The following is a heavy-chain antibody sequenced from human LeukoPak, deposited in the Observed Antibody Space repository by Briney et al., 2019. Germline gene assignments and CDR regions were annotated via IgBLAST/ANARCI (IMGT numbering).Heavy chain of an antibody. D-gene: IGHD6-19*01. J-gene: IGHJ4*02. V-gene: IGHV1-46*01. CDR1: GYTLTSYY. CDR3: ARPAVAGTTPPLRY. Sequence: ASVKVSCKASGYTLTSYYLHWVRQAPGQGLEWMAIINPSGGSTSHAQKFQGRVTMTRDTSTSTVYMELSSLRSEDTAVYYCARPAVAGTTPPLRYWGQGTLVTVSS. CDR2: INPSGGST.